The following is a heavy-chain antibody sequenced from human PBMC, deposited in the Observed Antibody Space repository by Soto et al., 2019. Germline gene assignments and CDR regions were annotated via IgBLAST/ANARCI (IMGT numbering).Heavy chain of an antibody. CDR3: AIAVAGPTAIAY. CDR2: IYSGGTT. Sequence: PGGSLRLSCAASGFTVSLEYMSWVRQAPGKGLEWVSVIYSGGTTYYADSVKGRFSMSRDNSKNTLYLQMNTLRAEDTAVYYCAIAVAGPTAIAYWGQGNQVTVSS. CDR1: GFTVSLEY. V-gene: IGHV3-66*01. J-gene: IGHJ4*02. D-gene: IGHD6-19*01.